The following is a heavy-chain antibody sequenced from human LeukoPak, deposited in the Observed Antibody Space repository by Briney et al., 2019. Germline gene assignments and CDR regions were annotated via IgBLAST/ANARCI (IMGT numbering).Heavy chain of an antibody. CDR1: GYTFTSYD. CDR2: MNPNRGNT. Sequence: ASXKVSCKASGYTFTSYDINWVRQASGQGVEGMGWMNPNRGNTGYAQKFQGRVTMTRNTSISTAYMELSSLRSEDTAVYYCARGLTGEDYWGQGTLVTVSS. CDR3: ARGLTGEDY. V-gene: IGHV1-8*01. J-gene: IGHJ4*02. D-gene: IGHD7-27*01.